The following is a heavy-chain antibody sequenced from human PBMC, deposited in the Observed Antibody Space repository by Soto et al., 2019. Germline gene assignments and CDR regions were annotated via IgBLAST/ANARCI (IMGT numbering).Heavy chain of an antibody. Sequence: VQLVESGGGLVQPGGSLRLSCAASGFTLSGRSMHWVRQAPGKGLVWVSGIDNAGTDSTYADSVKGRFTSSRDNAKNMLYLQLNILRVEVTAVYYCARGWFGPDVWGKGTTVTVSS. CDR1: GFTLSGRS. CDR3: ARGWFGPDV. CDR2: IDNAGTDS. D-gene: IGHD3-10*01. V-gene: IGHV3-74*01. J-gene: IGHJ6*04.